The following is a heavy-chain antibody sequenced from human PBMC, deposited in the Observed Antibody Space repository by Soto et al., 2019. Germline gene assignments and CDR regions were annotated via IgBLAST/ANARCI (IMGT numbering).Heavy chain of an antibody. Sequence: DVQLLESGGHLVQPGGSLRLSCVASGFTFSSYAMSWVRQAPGKGLEWVSSVSAGGDMTYYSDSVKGRFTISRDNSNNALFLQMNSLRSEDTALYYCVRGDRGGSGSPASYYYAGLDVWGQGATVTVS. J-gene: IGHJ6*02. CDR1: GFTFSSYA. V-gene: IGHV3-23*01. CDR2: VSAGGDMT. D-gene: IGHD3-10*01. CDR3: VRGDRGGSGSPASYYYAGLDV.